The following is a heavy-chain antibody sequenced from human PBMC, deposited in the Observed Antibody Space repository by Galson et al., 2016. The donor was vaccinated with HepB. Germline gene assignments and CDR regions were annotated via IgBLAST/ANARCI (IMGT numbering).Heavy chain of an antibody. D-gene: IGHD3-22*01. Sequence: SCKASGYILTGYYVHWVRQAPGQGLEWMGWIDPRSGGTIYAENFQGRVTMTRDTSINTAYMELSRLRSADTAVYYCARLRRIVTTGGWSSPSYFDYWGQGTLVTVSS. V-gene: IGHV1-2*02. CDR1: GYILTGYY. CDR2: IDPRSGGT. CDR3: ARLRRIVTTGGWSSPSYFDY. J-gene: IGHJ4*02.